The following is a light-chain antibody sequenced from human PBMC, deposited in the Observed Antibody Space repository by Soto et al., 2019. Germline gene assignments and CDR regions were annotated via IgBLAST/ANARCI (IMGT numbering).Light chain of an antibody. Sequence: QLVLTQSPSASASLGASFKLTCTLSSGHSSYAIAWHQQQPEKGPRYLMKLNSDGSHSKGDGIPDRFSGSSSGAERYLTISSLQSEDEADYYCQTWGTGIHWVFGGGTKLTVL. CDR1: SGHSSYA. CDR2: LNSDGSH. V-gene: IGLV4-69*01. CDR3: QTWGTGIHWV. J-gene: IGLJ3*02.